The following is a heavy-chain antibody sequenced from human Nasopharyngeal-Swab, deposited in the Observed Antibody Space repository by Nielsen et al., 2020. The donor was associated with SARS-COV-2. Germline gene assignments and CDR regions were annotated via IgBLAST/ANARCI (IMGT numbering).Heavy chain of an antibody. CDR3: ARGSYDFAWGTFRRPSPAGREYSYHYMDV. D-gene: IGHD3-16*02. Sequence: GESLKISCAASGFTFSEYYMNWIRQTPEKGLECIAVISSGSDYTDHADSVKGRFTVSRNNAHRSLSLQLSSLRAEDTAIYYCARGSYDFAWGTFRRPSPAGREYSYHYMDVWGKGTTVTVSS. J-gene: IGHJ6*03. CDR2: ISSGSDYT. V-gene: IGHV3-11*03. CDR1: GFTFSEYY.